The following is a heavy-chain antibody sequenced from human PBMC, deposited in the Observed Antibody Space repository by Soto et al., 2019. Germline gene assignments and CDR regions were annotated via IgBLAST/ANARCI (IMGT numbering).Heavy chain of an antibody. D-gene: IGHD3-3*02. V-gene: IGHV4-31*03. J-gene: IGHJ4*02. CDR2: IYHTGST. Sequence: QVQLQESGPGLVKPSQTLSLTCSVSGGSISSGNYYWTWIRQHPGKGLEWIGYIYHTGSTYYSPSLRGRVVISMDASRNQFSLQLNSVTVADTAMYYCARQGIGDGIYYFDCWGQGTLATVS. CDR1: GGSISSGNYY. CDR3: ARQGIGDGIYYFDC.